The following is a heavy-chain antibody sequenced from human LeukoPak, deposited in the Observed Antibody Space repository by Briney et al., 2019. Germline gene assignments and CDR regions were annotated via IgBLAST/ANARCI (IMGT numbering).Heavy chain of an antibody. CDR1: RFTFSSHA. CDR2: ISATGGNS. V-gene: IGHV3-23*01. J-gene: IGHJ5*02. CDR3: SRSPYSDGSHWFDP. D-gene: IGHD5-24*01. Sequence: GGSLRLSCVASRFTFSSHAMSWVRQAPGKGLEWVSTISATGGNSYYADSVKGRFTISRDNSRNTLDLQMDSLRPEDTAVYYCSRSPYSDGSHWFDPWGQGTLVTVSA.